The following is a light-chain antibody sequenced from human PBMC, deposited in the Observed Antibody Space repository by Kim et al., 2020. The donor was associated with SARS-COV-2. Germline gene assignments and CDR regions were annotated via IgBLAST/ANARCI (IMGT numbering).Light chain of an antibody. V-gene: IGKV1-39*01. CDR3: QQSYSTPRT. CDR1: QSISNY. CDR2: AAS. J-gene: IGKJ2*01. Sequence: GDRVTITCRASQSISNYLSWFQHKPGKAPDLLIYAASSLQSGVPSRFSGSGSGTDFTLTIISLQPEDSATYYCQQSYSTPRTFG.